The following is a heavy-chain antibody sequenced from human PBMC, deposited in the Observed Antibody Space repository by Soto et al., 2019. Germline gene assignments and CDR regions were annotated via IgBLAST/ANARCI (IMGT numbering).Heavy chain of an antibody. J-gene: IGHJ5*02. Sequence: QVQLVQSGAEVKKPGASVKVSCKASGYTFIGYYIHWVRQAPGQGLEWMGRINPRSGDTTYAQKFHGRLTMTRDTSISTAYMELSSLRSDDTAVYYCGRDGVGASPLGWFDPWGQGSQVTVSS. CDR2: INPRSGDT. V-gene: IGHV1-2*06. CDR3: GRDGVGASPLGWFDP. D-gene: IGHD1-26*01. CDR1: GYTFIGYY.